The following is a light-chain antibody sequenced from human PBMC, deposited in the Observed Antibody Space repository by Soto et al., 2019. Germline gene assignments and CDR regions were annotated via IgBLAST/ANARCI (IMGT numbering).Light chain of an antibody. V-gene: IGKV1-39*01. Sequence: DIEMTQPPPPLPSSIGHRLTITSAASQTITTYLNWYQQRPGKAPNLLIYAASSLQSGVPSRFSGSGSGTDFTLTISSLQPEDFATYYCQQTSNAPWTFGQGTKVDIK. J-gene: IGKJ1*01. CDR3: QQTSNAPWT. CDR2: AAS. CDR1: QTITTY.